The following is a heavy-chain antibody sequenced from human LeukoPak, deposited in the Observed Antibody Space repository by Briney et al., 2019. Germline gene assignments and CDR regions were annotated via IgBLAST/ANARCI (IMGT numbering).Heavy chain of an antibody. CDR1: GGSINSGSFY. Sequence: PSETLSLTCTVSGGSINSGSFYWSWIRQPAGKGLEWIGRIYPSGSANYNPSLKGRVTISIDTSKDQFSLKLTSVTAADTAVYNCARDLRYTSPYFDYWGQGTLVTISS. CDR2: IYPSGSA. V-gene: IGHV4-61*02. CDR3: ARDLRYTSPYFDY. D-gene: IGHD2-2*01. J-gene: IGHJ4*02.